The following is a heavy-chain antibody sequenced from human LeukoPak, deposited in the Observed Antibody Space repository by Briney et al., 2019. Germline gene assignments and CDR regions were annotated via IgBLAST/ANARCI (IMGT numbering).Heavy chain of an antibody. D-gene: IGHD1-26*01. Sequence: PSETLSLTCTVSGGSIDSSSYYRGWIRQPPGKGLEWIGSIYSSGSTYYNPSLKSRVTISVDTSKNQFSLRLSSVTAADTAVYYCARHDPIVGTPDAFDIWGQGTMVTVSS. CDR2: IYSSGST. J-gene: IGHJ3*02. CDR1: GGSIDSSSYY. V-gene: IGHV4-39*01. CDR3: ARHDPIVGTPDAFDI.